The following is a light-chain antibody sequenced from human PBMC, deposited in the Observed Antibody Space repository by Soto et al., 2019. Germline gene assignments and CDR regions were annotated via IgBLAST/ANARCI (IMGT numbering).Light chain of an antibody. V-gene: IGKV3-15*01. CDR2: GAS. Sequence: EIVMTQSPATLSVSPGERATLSCRASQSVSSKLAWYQQKPGQAPRVLIYGASTRATGLPARFRGRGSGQDFTLTYSSLPSEDFAGFYCQHYNDWPPTWTFGQGTRVEIK. J-gene: IGKJ1*01. CDR3: QHYNDWPPTWT. CDR1: QSVSSK.